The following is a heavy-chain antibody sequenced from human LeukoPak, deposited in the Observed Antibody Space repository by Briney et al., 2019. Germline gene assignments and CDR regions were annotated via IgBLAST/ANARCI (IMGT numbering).Heavy chain of an antibody. V-gene: IGHV3-7*01. CDR2: IKQDGSEN. CDR1: GFTFSSYW. Sequence: GGSLRLSCAASGFTFSSYWMSCVRQAPGKGLEWVANIKQDGSENFYVDSVKGRFTISRDNAKNSLYLQMNSLRADDTAVYYCARDSTGYGYEEWSWGQGTLVTVSS. D-gene: IGHD5-18*01. J-gene: IGHJ5*02. CDR3: ARDSTGYGYEEWS.